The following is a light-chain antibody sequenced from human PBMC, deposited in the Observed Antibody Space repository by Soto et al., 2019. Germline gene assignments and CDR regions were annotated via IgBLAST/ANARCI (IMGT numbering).Light chain of an antibody. CDR1: QSLSSNY. V-gene: IGKV3-20*01. CDR3: HQYYNAPFT. J-gene: IGKJ3*01. CDR2: GAS. Sequence: EIVLTQSPGTLSLSPGERATLSCRASQSLSSNYLAWYQQRPGQSPRLLVYGASSRATGIPDRFSGSGFGTDFALTISRLEPEDSAVYYCHQYYNAPFTFGPGTRVGIK.